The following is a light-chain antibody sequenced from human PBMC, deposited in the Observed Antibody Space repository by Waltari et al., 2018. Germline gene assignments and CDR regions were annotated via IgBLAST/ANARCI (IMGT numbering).Light chain of an antibody. CDR1: QSVSSY. J-gene: IGKJ2*01. Sequence: EIVLTQSPATLSLSPGERATLSCRASQSVSSYLAWYQQKPGQAPRLIIYDASNCTTDMPAWFSGSGFGTNFNLTISSLELEDFTVYFCQHGTVGEGTKLEIK. CDR2: DAS. V-gene: IGKV3-11*01. CDR3: QHGT.